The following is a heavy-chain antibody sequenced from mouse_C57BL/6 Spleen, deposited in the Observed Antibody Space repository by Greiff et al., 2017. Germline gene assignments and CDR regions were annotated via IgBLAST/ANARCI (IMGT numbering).Heavy chain of an antibody. V-gene: IGHV1-78*01. Sequence: VKLQESDAELVKPGASVKISCKVSGYTFTDHTIHWMKQRPEQGLEWIGYIYPRDGSTKYNEKFKGKATLTAAKYSSTAYMQLNSLTSAAAAVYFCARSPPYDGYYGDMDYWGQGTSVTVSS. J-gene: IGHJ4*01. CDR1: GYTFTDHT. D-gene: IGHD2-3*01. CDR3: ARSPPYDGYYGDMDY. CDR2: IYPRDGST.